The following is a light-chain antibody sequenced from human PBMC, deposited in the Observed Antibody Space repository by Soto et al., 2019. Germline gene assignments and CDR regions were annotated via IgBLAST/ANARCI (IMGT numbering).Light chain of an antibody. J-gene: IGLJ2*01. CDR1: SSNIGSKS. CDR2: SNN. V-gene: IGLV1-44*01. Sequence: QTVVPQPPSVSGTPGQTVTISCSGSSSNIGSKSVQWYQQLPETAPKLLIYSNNQRPSGVPDRFSGSKSGTSASLAISGLQSEDEAHYYCGAWDDTLNVLVFGGGTKVTVL. CDR3: GAWDDTLNVLV.